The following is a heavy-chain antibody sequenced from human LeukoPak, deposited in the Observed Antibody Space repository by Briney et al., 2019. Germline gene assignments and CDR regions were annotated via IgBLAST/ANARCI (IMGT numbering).Heavy chain of an antibody. CDR3: AKDPYSGSYFDY. CDR1: GFTFSSYA. D-gene: IGHD1-26*01. J-gene: IGHJ4*02. CDR2: ISGSGGST. V-gene: IGHV3-23*01. Sequence: PGGSLRLSCAATGFTFSSYAMSWVRQAPGKGLEWVSAISGSGGSTYYADSVKGRFTISRDNSKNTLYLQMNSLRAEDTAVYYCAKDPYSGSYFDYWGQGTLVTVSS.